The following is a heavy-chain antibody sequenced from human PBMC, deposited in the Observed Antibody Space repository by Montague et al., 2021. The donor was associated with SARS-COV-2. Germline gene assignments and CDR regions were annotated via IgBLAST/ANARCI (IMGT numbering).Heavy chain of an antibody. D-gene: IGHD3-10*01. V-gene: IGHV4-39*02. J-gene: IGHJ4*02. CDR2: IYYSGTT. CDR1: SGSIISSGYY. CDR3: ARGMIRGVTTLFDY. Sequence: SQSQSLTYSVSSGSIISSGYYWGWVRQPPGKELEWIGNIYYSGTTYYNPSLQSRGTISVDTSKNHLSLRLSSVTAADTAVYFCARGMIRGVTTLFDYWGQGSQVTVSS.